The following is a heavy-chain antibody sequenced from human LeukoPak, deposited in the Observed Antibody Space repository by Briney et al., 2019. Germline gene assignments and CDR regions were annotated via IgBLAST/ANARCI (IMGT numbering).Heavy chain of an antibody. Sequence: GGSLKLSCAASGSTFSSYAMNWVRQAPGKGLEWVANIKQDGSEKYYVDSVKGRFTISRDNAKNSLYLQMNSLRAEDTAVYYCARDTGSGWYSWGQGTLVTVSS. D-gene: IGHD6-19*01. CDR2: IKQDGSEK. J-gene: IGHJ4*02. V-gene: IGHV3-7*01. CDR1: GSTFSSYA. CDR3: ARDTGSGWYS.